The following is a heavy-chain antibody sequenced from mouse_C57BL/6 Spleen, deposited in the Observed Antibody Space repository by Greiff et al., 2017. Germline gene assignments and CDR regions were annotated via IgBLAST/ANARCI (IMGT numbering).Heavy chain of an antibody. CDR3: APLRGGYFDG. D-gene: IGHD1-1*01. J-gene: IGHJ1*01. CDR1: GYTFTSYW. CDR2: IDPSDSYT. V-gene: IGHV1-69*01. Sequence: QVQLQQPGAELVMPGASVKLSCKASGYTFTSYWMHWVKQRPGQGLEWIGEIDPSDSYTNYNQKFKGKSTLTVDKSSSTAYMQLSSLTSEDSAVDYCAPLRGGYFDGWGAGTTVTVSS.